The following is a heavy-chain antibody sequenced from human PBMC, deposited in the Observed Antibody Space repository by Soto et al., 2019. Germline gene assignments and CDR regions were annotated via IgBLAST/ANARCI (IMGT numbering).Heavy chain of an antibody. V-gene: IGHV4-34*01. CDR3: ARRKLDSNYVWVSGGAFDP. Sequence: QVQLQQWGAGLLKPSETLSLTCAVYGGSFSGYYWSWIRQPPGKGLEWIGEINHSGSTNYNPSLKSRVTISVDTSKNQFSLKLSSVTAADTAVYYCARRKLDSNYVWVSGGAFDPWGLGTLVTVSS. CDR1: GGSFSGYY. CDR2: INHSGST. J-gene: IGHJ5*02. D-gene: IGHD4-4*01.